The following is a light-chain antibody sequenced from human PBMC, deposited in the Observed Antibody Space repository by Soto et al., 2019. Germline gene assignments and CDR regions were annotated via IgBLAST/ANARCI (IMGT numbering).Light chain of an antibody. CDR2: GAS. J-gene: IGKJ2*01. Sequence: EIVMTQSPATLSLSPGERATLSCRASQSVSSNLAWYQQKPGQAPRLLIYGASTSATGITARFSGSGSGTETTLTISSLRSEDFAVSYCQQYFNWTPSTFGQGTKLEI. V-gene: IGKV3-15*01. CDR1: QSVSSN. CDR3: QQYFNWTPST.